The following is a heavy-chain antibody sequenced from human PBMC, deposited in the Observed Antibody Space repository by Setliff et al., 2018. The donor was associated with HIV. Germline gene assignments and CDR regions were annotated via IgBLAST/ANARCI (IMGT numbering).Heavy chain of an antibody. Sequence: SETLSLTCAVSGYSISSSHWWGWIRQPPGKGLEWIGCIYYSGSTNYNPSLKSRATMSVDTSNNRFSLKLSSVTALDTAVYYCAKTVVGDSYALPNDGFDIWGQGTMVTVSS. CDR3: AKTVVGDSYALPNDGFDI. CDR2: IYYSGST. J-gene: IGHJ3*02. V-gene: IGHV4-28*06. D-gene: IGHD3-16*01. CDR1: GYSISSSHW.